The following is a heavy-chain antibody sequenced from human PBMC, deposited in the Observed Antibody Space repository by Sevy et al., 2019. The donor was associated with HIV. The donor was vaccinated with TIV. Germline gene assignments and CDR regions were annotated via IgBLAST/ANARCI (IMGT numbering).Heavy chain of an antibody. J-gene: IGHJ6*03. Sequence: ASVKVSCKASGYTFTSYGISWVRQAPGQGLEWMGWISAYNGNTNYAQKLQGRVTMTTDTSTRTAYMEVRSLRSDDTAVYYCARISYYYYYMDVWGKGTTVTVSS. CDR3: ARISYYYYYMDV. CDR1: GYTFTSYG. CDR2: ISAYNGNT. V-gene: IGHV1-18*04.